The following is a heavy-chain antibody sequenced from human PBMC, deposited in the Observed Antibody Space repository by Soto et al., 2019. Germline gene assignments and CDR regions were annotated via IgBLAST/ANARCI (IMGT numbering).Heavy chain of an antibody. J-gene: IGHJ5*02. CDR1: GYSFTKYW. Sequence: PGESLKISCKGSGYSFTKYWIGWVRQMPGKGLECMGIIYPGDSDTRYSPSFQGQVTISADKSISTAYLQWSSLQASHSATYYCATQAVYSSGWTSWGQGTLVTVSS. V-gene: IGHV5-51*01. CDR2: IYPGDSDT. CDR3: ATQAVYSSGWTS. D-gene: IGHD6-25*01.